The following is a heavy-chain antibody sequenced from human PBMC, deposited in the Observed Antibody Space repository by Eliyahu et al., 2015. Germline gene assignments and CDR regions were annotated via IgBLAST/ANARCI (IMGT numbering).Heavy chain of an antibody. J-gene: IGHJ4*02. Sequence: EVQLVESGGGXVQXGRSLRLSCGXXGFTFXDYAMXWVRQAPGKGLEWVSGISWNSGSIGYGDSVKGRFTISRDNAKNSLYLQMNSLRAEDTALYYCAKDYCSTTSCYFDYWGQGTLVTVSS. CDR2: ISWNSGSI. D-gene: IGHD2-2*01. CDR3: AKDYCSTTSCYFDY. CDR1: GFTFXDYA. V-gene: IGHV3-9*01.